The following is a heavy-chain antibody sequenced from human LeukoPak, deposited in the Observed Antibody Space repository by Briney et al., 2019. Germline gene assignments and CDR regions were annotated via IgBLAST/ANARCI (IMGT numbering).Heavy chain of an antibody. CDR2: INWNGGST. Sequence: GSLRLSCAASGFTFDDYGMSWVRQAPGKGLEWVSGINWNGGSTGYADSVKGRFTISRDNAKNSLYLQMNSLRAEDTALYYCARQGDFGAAFYYYMDVWGKGTTVTVSS. CDR3: ARQGDFGAAFYYYMDV. V-gene: IGHV3-20*04. D-gene: IGHD3-3*01. J-gene: IGHJ6*03. CDR1: GFTFDDYG.